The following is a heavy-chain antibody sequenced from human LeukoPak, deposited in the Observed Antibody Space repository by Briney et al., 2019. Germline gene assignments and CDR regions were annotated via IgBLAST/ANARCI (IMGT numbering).Heavy chain of an antibody. CDR1: GFTFSSYA. CDR2: ISYDGSNK. Sequence: PGRSLRLSCAASGFTFSSYAMHWVRQAPGKGLEWVAVISYDGSNKYYADSVKGRFTVSRDNAKNSVSLQMNSLRAEDTAVYYCVGDGEPTGTDLDYWGQGTLVTVSS. V-gene: IGHV3-30*07. J-gene: IGHJ4*02. D-gene: IGHD2-8*02. CDR3: VGDGEPTGTDLDY.